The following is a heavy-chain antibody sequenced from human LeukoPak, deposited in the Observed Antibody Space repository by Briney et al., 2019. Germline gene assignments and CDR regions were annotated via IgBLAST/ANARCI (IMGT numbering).Heavy chain of an antibody. D-gene: IGHD7-27*01. CDR2: IYSGGST. CDR3: ARRDPLSYQLGTLNFDH. CDR1: GFTFSSYS. V-gene: IGHV3-66*01. J-gene: IGHJ4*02. Sequence: GGSLRLSCAASGFTFSSYSMNWVRQAPGKGLEWVSVIYSGGSTYYADSVKGRFTISRDNAKNSLYLEMNSLTAEDTAVYYCARRDPLSYQLGTLNFDHWGQGTLVTVSS.